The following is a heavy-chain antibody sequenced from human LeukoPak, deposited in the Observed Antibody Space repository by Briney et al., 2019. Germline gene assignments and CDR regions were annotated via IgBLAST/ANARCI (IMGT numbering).Heavy chain of an antibody. V-gene: IGHV3-23*01. CDR1: GFTFNSYA. CDR3: ARDKITGPTNFDS. J-gene: IGHJ4*02. CDR2: ISSSSGST. Sequence: GGSLRLSCATSGFTFNSYAMSWVRQAPGKRLEWVSGISSSSGSTVYADSVKGRFTISRDNARNFLYLQMNSLRVEDTAVYYCARDKITGPTNFDSWGQGTLVTVSS. D-gene: IGHD1-14*01.